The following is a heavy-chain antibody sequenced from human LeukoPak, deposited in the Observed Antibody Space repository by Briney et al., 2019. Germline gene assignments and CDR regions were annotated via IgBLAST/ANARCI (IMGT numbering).Heavy chain of an antibody. D-gene: IGHD3-10*01. CDR1: GGSFSGYY. CDR2: INHSGST. CDR3: ARTLNYYGSGSYYKD. Sequence: SETLSLTCAVYGGSFSGYYWSWIRQPPGKGLEWIGEINHSGSTNYNPSLKSRVTISVDTSKNQFSLKLSSVTAADTAVYYCARTLNYYGSGSYYKDWGQGTLVTVSS. J-gene: IGHJ4*02. V-gene: IGHV4-34*01.